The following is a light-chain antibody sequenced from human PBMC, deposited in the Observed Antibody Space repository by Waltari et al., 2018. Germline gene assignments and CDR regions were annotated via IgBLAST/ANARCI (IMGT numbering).Light chain of an antibody. Sequence: QSALTQPASVSGSPGQSITISCTGTSYDVGPYNYVYWYQQRPGKATKLIIYDFSYLPSGVSNRFSGSKSGSTASLTISGLQAEDEADYHCSSYTSSSTVGVLFGGGTKLTVL. CDR1: SYDVGPYNY. J-gene: IGLJ2*01. CDR3: SSYTSSSTVGVL. CDR2: DFS. V-gene: IGLV2-14*03.